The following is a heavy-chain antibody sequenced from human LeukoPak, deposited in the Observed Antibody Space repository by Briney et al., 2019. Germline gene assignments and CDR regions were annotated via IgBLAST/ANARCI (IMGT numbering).Heavy chain of an antibody. J-gene: IGHJ6*02. CDR1: GGTFGSYA. V-gene: IGHV1-69*04. CDR2: IIPILGIA. CDR3: ARETPAVGYCSSTSCYNYYYGMDV. D-gene: IGHD2-2*01. Sequence: SVKVSCKASGGTFGSYAISWVRQAPGQGLEWMGSIIPILGIANYAQKFQGRVTITADKSTSTAYMELSSLRSEDTAVYYCARETPAVGYCSSTSCYNYYYGMDVWGQGTTVTVSS.